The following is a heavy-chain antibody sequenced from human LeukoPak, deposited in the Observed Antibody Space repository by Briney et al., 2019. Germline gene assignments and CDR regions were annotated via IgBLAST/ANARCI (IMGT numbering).Heavy chain of an antibody. Sequence: ASVKVSCKASGYTFTTYGISGVRQAPGQGLEGMGWISAYNGNTNYAQKLQGRVTMTTDTSTSTAYMELRSLRSDDTAVYYCARGPFYYGSGSYYTKDYWGQGTLVTVSS. V-gene: IGHV1-18*01. D-gene: IGHD3-10*01. CDR3: ARGPFYYGSGSYYTKDY. CDR2: ISAYNGNT. CDR1: GYTFTTYG. J-gene: IGHJ4*02.